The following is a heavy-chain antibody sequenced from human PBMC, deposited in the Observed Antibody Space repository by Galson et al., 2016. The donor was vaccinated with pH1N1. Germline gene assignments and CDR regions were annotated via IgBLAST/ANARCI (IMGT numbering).Heavy chain of an antibody. CDR3: ARDCFEADDS. CDR1: GFSISNNW. CDR2: INRDGTTI. Sequence: SLRLSCAAASGFSISNNWMHWVRQAPGKGLAWVSRINRDGTTINYADSVKVRFTISRDNGKNTLYLQMNSLRADDTAVYYCARDCFEADDSWGQGTLVTVSS. V-gene: IGHV3-74*01. J-gene: IGHJ4*02.